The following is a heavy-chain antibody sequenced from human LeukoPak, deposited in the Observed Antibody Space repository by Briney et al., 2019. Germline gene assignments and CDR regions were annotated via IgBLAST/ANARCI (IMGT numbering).Heavy chain of an antibody. Sequence: ASVKVSCKVSGYTLTELSMHWVRQAPGKGLEWMGGFDPEDGETIYAQKFQGRVTMTEDTSTDTAYMELSSLRSEDTAVYYCATDPWDSSGYYYVGLAYWGQGTLVTVSS. CDR3: ATDPWDSSGYYYVGLAY. J-gene: IGHJ4*02. D-gene: IGHD3-22*01. CDR1: GYTLTELS. V-gene: IGHV1-24*01. CDR2: FDPEDGET.